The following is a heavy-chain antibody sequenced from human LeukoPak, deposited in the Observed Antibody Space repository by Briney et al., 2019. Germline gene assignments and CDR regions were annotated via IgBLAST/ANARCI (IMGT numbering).Heavy chain of an antibody. Sequence: GGSLRLSCAASGFTFSSFAMHWVRQAPGKGLEWVSSIRGRGDTTYYADSVKGRFTISRDNSKNMLYLQMNSLRAEDTAIYYCAKDQCGGDCYGWIDPWGQGTLVTVSP. CDR1: GFTFSSFA. V-gene: IGHV3-23*01. CDR3: AKDQCGGDCYGWIDP. D-gene: IGHD2-21*02. J-gene: IGHJ5*02. CDR2: IRGRGDTT.